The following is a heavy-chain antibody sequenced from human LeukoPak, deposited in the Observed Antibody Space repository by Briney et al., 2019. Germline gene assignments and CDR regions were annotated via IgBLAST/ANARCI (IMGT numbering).Heavy chain of an antibody. J-gene: IGHJ6*02. Sequence: GGSLRLSCAASGFTFSNAWMIWIRQAPGKGLEWVGRIKSKTDGGTTDYAAPVRGRFTISRDDSKNTLYLQMNRLRAEDTAIYYCAREWGYGCGGECFSGIQAYYGMDVWGQGTTVTVSS. V-gene: IGHV3-15*01. D-gene: IGHD2-15*01. CDR2: IKSKTDGGTT. CDR3: AREWGYGCGGECFSGIQAYYGMDV. CDR1: GFTFSNAW.